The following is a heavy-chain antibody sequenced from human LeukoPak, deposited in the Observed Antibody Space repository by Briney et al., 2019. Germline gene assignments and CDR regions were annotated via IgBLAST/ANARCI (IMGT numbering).Heavy chain of an antibody. CDR1: GGSISSYY. Sequence: SETLSLTCTVSGGSISSYYWSWIRQPPGKGLEWVGYIYYSGSINYNPSLKSRVTISVDTSKNQFSLKLSSVTAADTAVYYCARDARHRYCSSTSCYRGWLDPWGQGTLVTVSS. V-gene: IGHV4-59*01. CDR2: IYYSGSI. CDR3: ARDARHRYCSSTSCYRGWLDP. D-gene: IGHD2-2*01. J-gene: IGHJ5*02.